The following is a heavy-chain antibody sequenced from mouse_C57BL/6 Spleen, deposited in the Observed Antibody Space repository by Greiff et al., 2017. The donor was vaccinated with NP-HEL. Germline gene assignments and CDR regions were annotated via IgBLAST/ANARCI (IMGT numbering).Heavy chain of an antibody. J-gene: IGHJ1*03. CDR2: IYPGDGDT. V-gene: IGHV1-80*01. CDR1: GYAFSSYW. Sequence: VKLMESGAELVKPGASVKISCKASGYAFSSYWMNWVKQRPGKGLEWIGQIYPGDGDTNYNGKFKGKATLTADKSSSTAYMQLSSLTSEDSAVYFCARNCHWYFDVWGTGTTVTVSS. D-gene: IGHD4-1*01. CDR3: ARNCHWYFDV.